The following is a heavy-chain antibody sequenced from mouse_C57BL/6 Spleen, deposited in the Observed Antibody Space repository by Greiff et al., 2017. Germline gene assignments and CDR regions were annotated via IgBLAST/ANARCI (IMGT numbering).Heavy chain of an antibody. CDR3: ARLWDLGYYFDY. V-gene: IGHV1-42*01. D-gene: IGHD4-1*01. CDR1: GYSFTGYY. J-gene: IGHJ2*01. CDR2: INPSTGGT. Sequence: EVKLMESGPELVKPGASVKISCKASGYSFTGYYMNWVKQSPEKSLEWIGEINPSTGGTTYNQKFKAKATLTVDKSSSTAYMQLKSLTSEDSAVYYCARLWDLGYYFDYWGQGTTLTVSS.